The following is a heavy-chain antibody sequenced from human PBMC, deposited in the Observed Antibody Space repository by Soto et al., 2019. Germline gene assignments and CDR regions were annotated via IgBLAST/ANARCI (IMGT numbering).Heavy chain of an antibody. V-gene: IGHV3-23*01. Sequence: EVQLLESGGGLVQPGGSLRLSCAASGFTFSSYAMSWVRQAPGKGLEWVSAISGSGGSTYYADSVKGRFTISRDNSKNTLYLQMNSLRAEDTAVYYCAKGPQSPYSGYDFWSDYWGQGTLVTVSS. CDR1: GFTFSSYA. D-gene: IGHD5-12*01. CDR2: ISGSGGST. J-gene: IGHJ4*02. CDR3: AKGPQSPYSGYDFWSDY.